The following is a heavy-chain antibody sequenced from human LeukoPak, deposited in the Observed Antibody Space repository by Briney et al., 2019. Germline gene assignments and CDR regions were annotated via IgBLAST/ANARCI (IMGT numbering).Heavy chain of an antibody. Sequence: PGGSLRLSCAASGFTFSSYAMHWVRQAPGKGLEWVAVISYDGSNKYYADSVKGRFTISRDNSKNTLYLQMNSLRAEDTAVYYCAKTEPLWFGRLGSPRFAAFDIWGQGTMVTVSS. CDR3: AKTEPLWFGRLGSPRFAAFDI. D-gene: IGHD3-10*01. CDR1: GFTFSSYA. V-gene: IGHV3-30*04. CDR2: ISYDGSNK. J-gene: IGHJ3*02.